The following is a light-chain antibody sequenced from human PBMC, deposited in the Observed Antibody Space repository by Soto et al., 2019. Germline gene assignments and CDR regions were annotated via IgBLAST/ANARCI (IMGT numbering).Light chain of an antibody. CDR2: GAS. CDR1: QSVSSN. V-gene: IGKV3-15*01. CDR3: QQYNNWPGK. J-gene: IGKJ1*01. Sequence: EIVMTQSPATLSVSPGERATLSCRASQSVSSNLAWYQQKPGQAPRLLIYGASTRATGIPARFSGSGSGTEFALTISSLQSEDFAVYYCQQYNNWPGKFGQGTKV.